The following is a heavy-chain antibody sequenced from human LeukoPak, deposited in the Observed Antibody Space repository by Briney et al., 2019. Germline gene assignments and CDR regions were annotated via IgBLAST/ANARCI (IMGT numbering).Heavy chain of an antibody. CDR2: VDYSGST. D-gene: IGHD1-26*01. Sequence: SETLSLTCNVSGGSISSYYWTWIRQPPGKGLEWIGYVDYSGSTNYNPSLKSRVTILVDTSKNQFSLKLSSVTAADTAVYYCARDSVGGTGHDAFDIWGQGTMATVSS. J-gene: IGHJ3*02. V-gene: IGHV4-59*12. CDR1: GGSISSYY. CDR3: ARDSVGGTGHDAFDI.